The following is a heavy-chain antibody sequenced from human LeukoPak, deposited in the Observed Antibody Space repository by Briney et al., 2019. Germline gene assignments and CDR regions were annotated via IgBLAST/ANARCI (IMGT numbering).Heavy chain of an antibody. CDR3: VKDLAYYYSGELCFDS. J-gene: IGHJ4*02. CDR2: INNVATTT. V-gene: IGHV3-64D*06. D-gene: IGHD5-12*01. CDR1: GFNFDRLA. Sequence: PGGSLRLSCSASGFNFDRLAMHWVRQAPGKGLEYVSTINNVATTTHYADSVRDRFTISRDNVKHMLFLQMTGLRVEDTATYYCVKDLAYYYSGELCFDSWGQGTQVTVSS.